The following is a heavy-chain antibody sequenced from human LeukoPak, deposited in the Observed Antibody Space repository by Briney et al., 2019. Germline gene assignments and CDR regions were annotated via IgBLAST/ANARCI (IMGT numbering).Heavy chain of an antibody. CDR3: ARGGYCSSTSCYGVTWFDP. CDR2: ISAYNGNT. V-gene: IGHV1-18*01. D-gene: IGHD2-2*01. CDR1: GYTFTSYG. J-gene: IGHJ5*02. Sequence: ASVKVSCKASGYTFTSYGISWVRQAPGQGLEWMGWISAYNGNTNYAQKLQGRVTMTTDTSTSTAYMELRSLRSDDTAVYYCARGGYCSSTSCYGVTWFDPWGQGTLVTVSS.